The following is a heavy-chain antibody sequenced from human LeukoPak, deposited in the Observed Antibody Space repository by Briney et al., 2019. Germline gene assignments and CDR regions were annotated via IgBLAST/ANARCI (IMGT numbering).Heavy chain of an antibody. Sequence: GGSLRLSCAASGFTFSTYSTNWVRQAPGKGLEWVSSISSNSRYIYNADSMRGRFTISRDNAKDSLYLQMNSLKPEDTAVYYCARVAEAAAFDSWGQGTLVTVSS. J-gene: IGHJ4*02. V-gene: IGHV3-21*06. CDR3: ARVAEAAAFDS. D-gene: IGHD6-13*01. CDR1: GFTFSTYS. CDR2: ISSNSRYI.